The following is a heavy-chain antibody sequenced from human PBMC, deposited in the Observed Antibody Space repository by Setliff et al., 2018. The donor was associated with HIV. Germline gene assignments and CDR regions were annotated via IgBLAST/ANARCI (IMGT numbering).Heavy chain of an antibody. Sequence: NPSETLSLTCTVSGASINSQSDYWNWIRQPAGKELEWIGHIYASGYTYYKPSLESRVTISVDTSKSQFSLKLHSVTAADTAVYYCARARGSMGYINTFDVWGQGSLVTVSS. CDR2: IYASGYT. CDR3: ARARGSMGYINTFDV. CDR1: GASINSQSDY. J-gene: IGHJ4*02. V-gene: IGHV4-61*09. D-gene: IGHD3-16*01.